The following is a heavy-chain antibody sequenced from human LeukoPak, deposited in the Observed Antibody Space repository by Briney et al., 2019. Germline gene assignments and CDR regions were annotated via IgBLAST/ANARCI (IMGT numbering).Heavy chain of an antibody. Sequence: PGGSLRLSCAASGFTFRSYWMSWVRQAPGKGLEWVANIKQDGSEKYYVDSVKGRFTISRDNAKNSLYLQMNSLRAEDTAVYYCAREVYCSSTSCYTGYFQHWGQGTLVTVSS. CDR1: GFTFRSYW. J-gene: IGHJ1*01. CDR3: AREVYCSSTSCYTGYFQH. D-gene: IGHD2-2*02. V-gene: IGHV3-7*01. CDR2: IKQDGSEK.